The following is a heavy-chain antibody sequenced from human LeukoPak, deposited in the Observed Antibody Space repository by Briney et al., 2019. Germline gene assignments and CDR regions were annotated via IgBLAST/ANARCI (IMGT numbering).Heavy chain of an antibody. CDR2: ISWNSGSI. V-gene: IGHV3-9*03. CDR3: AKAPVGELSHYYYYMDV. D-gene: IGHD3-16*02. Sequence: GGSLRLSCAASGFTFDDYAMHWVRQAPGKGLEWVSGISWNSGSIGYADSVKGRFTISRDNAKNSLYQQMNSLRAEDMALYYCAKAPVGELSHYYYYMDVWGKGTTVTVSS. J-gene: IGHJ6*03. CDR1: GFTFDDYA.